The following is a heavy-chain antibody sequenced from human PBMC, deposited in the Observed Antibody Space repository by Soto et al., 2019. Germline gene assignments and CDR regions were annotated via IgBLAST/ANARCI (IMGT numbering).Heavy chain of an antibody. CDR3: AREGVFGVVSIVPPDY. V-gene: IGHV3-30*03. CDR2: ISFDGSTQ. Sequence: VQLLQSGGGEVQPGGSLRVSCAASGFKFGSYGMLWVRQAPGKGLEWVSFISFDGSTQHYADSVKGRFTISRDNSENTLYMQLNSLRPDDTAEYYCAREGVFGVVSIVPPDYWGQGALVTVSS. CDR1: GFKFGSYG. D-gene: IGHD3-3*01. J-gene: IGHJ4*02.